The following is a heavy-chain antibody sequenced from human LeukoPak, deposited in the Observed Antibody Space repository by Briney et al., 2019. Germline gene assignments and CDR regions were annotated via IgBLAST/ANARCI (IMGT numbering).Heavy chain of an antibody. J-gene: IGHJ3*02. D-gene: IGHD1-20*01. Sequence: GASVKVSCKASGYTFTSYYMHWVRQAPGQGLEWMGGIIPIFGTANYAQKFQGRVTITADKSTSTAYMELSSLRSEDTAVYYCARPIITGTHHDAFDIWGQGTMVTVSS. CDR1: GYTFTSYY. V-gene: IGHV1-69*06. CDR3: ARPIITGTHHDAFDI. CDR2: IIPIFGTA.